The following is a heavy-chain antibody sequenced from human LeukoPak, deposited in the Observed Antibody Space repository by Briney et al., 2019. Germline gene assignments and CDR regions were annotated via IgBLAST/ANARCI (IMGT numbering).Heavy chain of an antibody. CDR3: AKGLITMVRGVLDY. D-gene: IGHD3-10*01. CDR1: GFTFSSYG. CDR2: ISYDGSNK. Sequence: GRSLRLSCAASGFTFSSYGMPWVRQAPGKGLEWVAVISYDGSNKYYADSVKGRFAISRDNSKNTLYLQMNSLRAEDTAVYYCAKGLITMVRGVLDYWGQGTLVTVSS. J-gene: IGHJ4*02. V-gene: IGHV3-30*18.